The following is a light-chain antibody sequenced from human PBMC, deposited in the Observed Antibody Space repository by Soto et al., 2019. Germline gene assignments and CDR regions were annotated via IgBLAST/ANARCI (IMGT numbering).Light chain of an antibody. CDR1: SSDVGGYNY. J-gene: IGLJ2*01. CDR2: DVS. Sequence: QSALTQPASVSGSPGQSITISCTGTSSDVGGYNYVSWYQQHPGKAPTLMIYDVSDRPSGVSNRFSGSKSGNTASLNISGLQAETEANYYCSSYTSMSTVVFGGGTKGTV. CDR3: SSYTSMSTVV. V-gene: IGLV2-14*03.